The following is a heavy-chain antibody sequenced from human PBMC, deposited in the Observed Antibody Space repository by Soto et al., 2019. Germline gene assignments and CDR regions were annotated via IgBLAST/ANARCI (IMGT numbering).Heavy chain of an antibody. V-gene: IGHV3-64*01. Sequence: GGSLRLSCAASGFTFSSYAMHWVRQAPGKGLEFVSAISSNGGSTYYANSVKGRFTISRDNSKNTLYLQMGSLRAEDMAVYYCVRVGTIRPVASEDYYYYMDVWGKGTTVTVSS. CDR1: GFTFSSYA. J-gene: IGHJ6*03. D-gene: IGHD3-3*01. CDR2: ISSNGGST. CDR3: VRVGTIRPVASEDYYYYMDV.